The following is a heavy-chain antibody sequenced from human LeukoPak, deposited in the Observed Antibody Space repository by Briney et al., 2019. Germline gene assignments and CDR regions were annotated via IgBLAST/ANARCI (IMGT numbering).Heavy chain of an antibody. V-gene: IGHV3-23*01. D-gene: IGHD3-9*01. Sequence: PGGSLRLSCAASGFTFSSYAMSWVRQAPGKGLEWVSAISGSSGSAYYANSVKGRFTISRDNSKNTLYPQMNSLRAEDTAVYYCAKAAAGSYDILTGYYTRISDYWGQGTLVTVSS. CDR1: GFTFSSYA. CDR2: ISGSSGSA. CDR3: AKAAAGSYDILTGYYTRISDY. J-gene: IGHJ4*02.